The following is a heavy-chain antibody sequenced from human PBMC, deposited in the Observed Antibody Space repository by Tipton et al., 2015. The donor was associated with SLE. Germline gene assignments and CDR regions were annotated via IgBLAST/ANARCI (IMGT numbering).Heavy chain of an antibody. CDR3: ARRYIKQWLAGAFDI. CDR2: IYYSGST. D-gene: IGHD6-19*01. CDR1: GGSISSYY. V-gene: IGHV4-59*01. Sequence: LRLSCTVSGGSISSYYWSWIRQPPGKGLEWIGYIYYSGSTNYNPSLKSRVTISVDTSKNQFSLKLSSVTAADTAVYYCARRYIKQWLAGAFDIWGQGTMVTVSP. J-gene: IGHJ3*02.